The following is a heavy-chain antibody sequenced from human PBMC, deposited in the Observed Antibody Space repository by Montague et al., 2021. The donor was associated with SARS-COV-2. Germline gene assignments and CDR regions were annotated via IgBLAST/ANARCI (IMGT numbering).Heavy chain of an antibody. V-gene: IGHV6-1*01. CDR2: TYYRSTWYN. CDR1: GDSVSSNDAA. CDR3: ARRFSITWYALDV. Sequence: CAISGDSVSSNDAAWNWIRQSPSRGLEWLGRTYYRSTWYNDYAVSVTGRITINPDTSKNQFSLQLNSVTPEDTAVYYCARRFSITWYALDVWGQGTTVTVSS. D-gene: IGHD2-21*01. J-gene: IGHJ6*02.